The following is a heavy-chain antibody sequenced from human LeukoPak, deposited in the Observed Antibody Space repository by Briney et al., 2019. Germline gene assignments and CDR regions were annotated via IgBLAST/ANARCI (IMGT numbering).Heavy chain of an antibody. J-gene: IGHJ4*02. CDR1: AGFTFSDYW. CDR2: ISQDGREK. V-gene: IGHV3-7*03. CDR3: VGGIGWQPDY. D-gene: IGHD6-19*01. Sequence: PGGSLRLSCAASAGFTFSDYWMNWVRQAPGKGLEWVAIISQDGREKLYVDSVKGRFTISRDNAKSSLYLQINSQRAEDTAVYYCVGGIGWQPDYWGQGTLVTVSS.